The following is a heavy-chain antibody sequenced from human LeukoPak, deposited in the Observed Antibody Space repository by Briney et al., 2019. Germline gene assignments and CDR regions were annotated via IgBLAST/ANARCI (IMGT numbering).Heavy chain of an antibody. Sequence: PSETLPLTCTVSGGSISSYYWSWIRQPPGKGLEWIGYIYYSGSTNYNPSLKSRVTISVDTSKNQFSLKLSSVTAADTAVYYCARVYYDFWSGYSLIAFDIWGQGTMVTVSS. D-gene: IGHD3-3*01. CDR1: GGSISSYY. V-gene: IGHV4-59*01. CDR2: IYYSGST. CDR3: ARVYYDFWSGYSLIAFDI. J-gene: IGHJ3*02.